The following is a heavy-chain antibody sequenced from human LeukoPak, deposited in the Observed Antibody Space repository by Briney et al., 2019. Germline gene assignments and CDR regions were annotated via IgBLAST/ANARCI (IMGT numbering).Heavy chain of an antibody. CDR2: IVVGSGNT. J-gene: IGHJ4*02. CDR1: GFTFSNSA. CDR3: AADVIYESD. V-gene: IGHV1-58*02. D-gene: IGHD2/OR15-2a*01. Sequence: SVKVSCKASGFTFSNSAMQWVRQARGQRLEWIGWIVVGSGNTNYAQKFQERVTITRDMSTSTAYMELSSLRSEDTAIYYCAADVIYESDWGQGTLVTISS.